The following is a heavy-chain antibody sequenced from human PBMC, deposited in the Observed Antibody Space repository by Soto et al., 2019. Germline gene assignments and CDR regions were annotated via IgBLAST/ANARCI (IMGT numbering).Heavy chain of an antibody. J-gene: IGHJ4*02. CDR2: IYSGGST. CDR1: GVNLRNYW. V-gene: IGHV3-53*01. CDR3: ARAKSYYYDSSAPFDY. D-gene: IGHD3-22*01. Sequence: GSLRLSCTASGVNLRNYWMHWVRQAPGKGLEWVSVIYSGGSTYYADSVKGRFTISRDNSKNTLYLQMNSLRAEDTAVYYCARAKSYYYDSSAPFDYWGQGTLVTVSS.